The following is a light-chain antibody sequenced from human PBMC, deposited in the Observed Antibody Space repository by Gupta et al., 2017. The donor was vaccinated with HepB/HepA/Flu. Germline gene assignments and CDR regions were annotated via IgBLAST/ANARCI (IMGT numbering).Light chain of an antibody. CDR1: QSLLHSNGYNY. J-gene: IGKJ1*01. CDR2: LGS. CDR3: RQAIKTPGT. V-gene: IGKV2-28*01. Sequence: IVMTPSPLSLPVTPGEPASISCRSSQSLLHSNGYNYLDWYLQKPGQSPQLLVYLGSNRASGVPDRFSGSGSGTEFTLKISRVEAEDVGVYYCRQAIKTPGTFGQGTKVEIK.